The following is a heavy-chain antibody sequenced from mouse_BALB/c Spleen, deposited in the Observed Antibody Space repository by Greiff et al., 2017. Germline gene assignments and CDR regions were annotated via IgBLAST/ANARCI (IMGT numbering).Heavy chain of an antibody. D-gene: IGHD4-1*01. V-gene: IGHV1-7*01. Sequence: QVKLKQSGAELAKPGASVKMSCKASGYTFTSYWMHWVKQRPGQGLEWIGYINPSTGYTEYNQKFKDKATLTADKSSSTAYMQLSSLTSEDSAVYYCARDWDFDYWGQGTTLTVSS. CDR2: INPSTGYT. CDR1: GYTFTSYW. J-gene: IGHJ2*01. CDR3: ARDWDFDY.